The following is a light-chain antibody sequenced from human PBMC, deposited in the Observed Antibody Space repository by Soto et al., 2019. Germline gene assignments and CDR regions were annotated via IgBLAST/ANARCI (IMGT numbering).Light chain of an antibody. CDR3: QQYNSSPWT. CDR2: DAS. Sequence: DIQMTQSPSTLSASVGDRVTITCRASQSISSWLAWYQQKPGKAPKLLIYDASSLESGGPSRFSGSGSGTEFTLTISILQPDDFATYYFQQYNSSPWTLGQRTKVEIK. CDR1: QSISSW. V-gene: IGKV1-5*01. J-gene: IGKJ1*01.